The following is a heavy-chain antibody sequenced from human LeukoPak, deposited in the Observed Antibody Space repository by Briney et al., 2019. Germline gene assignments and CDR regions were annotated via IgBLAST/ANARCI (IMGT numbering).Heavy chain of an antibody. D-gene: IGHD3-10*01. CDR3: AREQTRRFGPKHSRAYYFDY. CDR2: IYHSGST. J-gene: IGHJ4*02. Sequence: PSETLSLTCTVSGYSISSGYYWGWIRQPPGKGLEWIGSIYHSGSTYYNPSLKSRVTISVDTSKNQFSLKLSSVTAADTAVYYCAREQTRRFGPKHSRAYYFDYWGQGTLVTVSS. V-gene: IGHV4-38-2*02. CDR1: GYSISSGYY.